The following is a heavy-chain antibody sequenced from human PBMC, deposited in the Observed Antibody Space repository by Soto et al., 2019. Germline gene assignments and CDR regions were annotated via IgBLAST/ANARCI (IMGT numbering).Heavy chain of an antibody. J-gene: IGHJ4*02. D-gene: IGHD5-12*01. CDR2: THVSGDT. V-gene: IGHV4-30-2*01. CDR1: GVCISDGGYS. Sequence: QVQLQESGAGLVKPAQTLSLNCAVSGVCISDGGYSWIWILQPRGKGLDWIGYTHVSGDTYYNPSLTGRVTLSVDRSRDQFSLNLTSMTAADTAVYYCARSPFSGSKGHFDYGGQGTLASVSS. CDR3: ARSPFSGSKGHFDY.